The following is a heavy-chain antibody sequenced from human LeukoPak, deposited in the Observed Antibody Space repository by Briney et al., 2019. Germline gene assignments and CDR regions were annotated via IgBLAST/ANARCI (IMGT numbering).Heavy chain of an antibody. CDR3: ARDLLRYFLDY. CDR1: GYSISSGYY. D-gene: IGHD3-9*01. V-gene: IGHV4-38-2*02. J-gene: IGHJ4*02. CDR2: IYYSGST. Sequence: SETLSLTCTVSGYSISSGYYWGWIRQPPGKGLEWIGSIYYSGSTYYNPSLKSRVTISVDTSKNQFSLKLSSVTAADTAVYYCARDLLRYFLDYWGQGTLVTVSS.